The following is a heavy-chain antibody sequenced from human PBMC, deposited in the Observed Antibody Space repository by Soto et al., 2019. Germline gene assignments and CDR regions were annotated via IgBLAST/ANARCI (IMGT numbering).Heavy chain of an antibody. J-gene: IGHJ4*02. CDR1: GYTLTELS. V-gene: IGHV1-24*01. D-gene: IGHD6-13*01. Sequence: ASVKVSCKVSGYTLTELSMHWVRQAPGKGLEWMGGFDPEDGETIYAQKFQGRVTMTEDTSTDTAYMELSSLRSEDTAVYYCATEGIAAAGLDYWGQGTLVTVSS. CDR2: FDPEDGET. CDR3: ATEGIAAAGLDY.